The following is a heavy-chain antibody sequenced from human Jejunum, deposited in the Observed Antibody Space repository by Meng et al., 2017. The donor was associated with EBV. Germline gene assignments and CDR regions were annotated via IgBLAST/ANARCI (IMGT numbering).Heavy chain of an antibody. CDR3: ARLGGYASGTYYPIDP. D-gene: IGHD3-10*01. CDR1: GGSFSDYY. CDR2: INHGGGA. V-gene: IGHV4-34*01. Sequence: QVQRRQGGEGLLKPSATLSLTCAAYGGSFSDYYWTWIRQPPGKGLEWIGEINHGGGAIYNPSLKSRVTISVDTSKNQFSLKLSSVTAADTAVYYCARLGGYASGTYYPIDPWGQGTLVTVSS. J-gene: IGHJ5*02.